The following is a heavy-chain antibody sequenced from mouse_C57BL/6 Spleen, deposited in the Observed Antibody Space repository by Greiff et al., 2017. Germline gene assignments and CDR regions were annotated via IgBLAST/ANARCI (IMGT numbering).Heavy chain of an antibody. Sequence: EVQVVESGGGLVKPGGSLKLSCAASGFTFSSYAMSWVRQTPEKRLEWVATISDGGSYTYYPDNVKGRFTISRDNAKNNLYLQMSHLKSEDTAMYYCARGTYGYDAMDYWGQGTSVTVSS. J-gene: IGHJ4*01. CDR2: ISDGGSYT. V-gene: IGHV5-4*01. D-gene: IGHD1-1*02. CDR1: GFTFSSYA. CDR3: ARGTYGYDAMDY.